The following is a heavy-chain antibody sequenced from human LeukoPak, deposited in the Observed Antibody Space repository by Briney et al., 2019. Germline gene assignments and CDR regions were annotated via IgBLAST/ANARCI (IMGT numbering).Heavy chain of an antibody. D-gene: IGHD1-26*01. CDR3: ATGYYEPFAT. Sequence: SETLSLTCNVSGASLSSDYWDWLRQSPGRGLEWIGYISDTGKTDSNPSLKSRVTISLATSKNQFSLRLTSVSAADSAVYFCATGYYEPFATWGPGIMVSVSS. J-gene: IGHJ5*02. CDR1: GASLSSDY. V-gene: IGHV4-59*01. CDR2: ISDTGKT.